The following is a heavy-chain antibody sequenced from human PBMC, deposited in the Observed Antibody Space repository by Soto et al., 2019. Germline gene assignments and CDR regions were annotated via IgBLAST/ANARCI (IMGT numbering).Heavy chain of an antibody. Sequence: ASVKVSCRASGYTLNTYYMHWVRQAPGQGPEWMGIINPRGGGTTYAQNFQDRVTMTSDTSSSTVYMELSSLRSEDTAVYYCARGGGFSPYYYNLDVWGQGTTVTVSS. CDR1: GYTLNTYY. V-gene: IGHV1-46*02. CDR2: INPRGGGT. J-gene: IGHJ6*02. CDR3: ARGGGFSPYYYNLDV. D-gene: IGHD2-15*01.